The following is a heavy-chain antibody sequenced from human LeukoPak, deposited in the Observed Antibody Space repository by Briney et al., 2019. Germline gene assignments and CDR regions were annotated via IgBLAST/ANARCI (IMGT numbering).Heavy chain of an antibody. J-gene: IGHJ4*02. CDR1: GGSISSYY. D-gene: IGHD2-15*01. V-gene: IGHV4-59*08. CDR3: ARRGGSFDGPPDY. CDR2: THYSGTT. Sequence: SETLSLTCTVSGGSISSYYWTWIRQSPGKGLEWIGYTHYSGTTNYNPSLKSRATISVDTSKNRFSLKLSSVTAADTAMYYCARRGGSFDGPPDYWGQGTLVTVSS.